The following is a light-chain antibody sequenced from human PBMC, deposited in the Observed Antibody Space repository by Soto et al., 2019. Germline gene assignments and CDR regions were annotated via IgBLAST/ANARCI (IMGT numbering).Light chain of an antibody. CDR1: SSDVGGYNY. Sequence: QSALTQPASVSGSPGQSITISCTGTSSDVGGYNYVSWYQQHPDKAPKLMIYEVSNRPSGVSNRFSGSKSGHTASLTISGLQSEDEADYFSTSYTSYSTLDVFGTGTKVTVL. J-gene: IGLJ1*01. CDR2: EVS. CDR3: TSYTSYSTLDV. V-gene: IGLV2-14*01.